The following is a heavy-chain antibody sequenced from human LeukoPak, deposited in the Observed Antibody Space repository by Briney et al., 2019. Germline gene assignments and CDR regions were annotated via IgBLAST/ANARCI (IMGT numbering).Heavy chain of an antibody. CDR3: VGFRATAGLY. V-gene: IGHV3-64D*06. CDR2: ITSNGGSA. Sequence: GGSLRLSCSASGFTFSSYAMYWVRQAPGKGLEYVSAITSNGGSAYYADSVKGRFTISRDNSSNTLYLQMSSLRAEDTAVYYCVGFRATAGLYWGQGTLVTVSS. D-gene: IGHD6-13*01. J-gene: IGHJ4*02. CDR1: GFTFSSYA.